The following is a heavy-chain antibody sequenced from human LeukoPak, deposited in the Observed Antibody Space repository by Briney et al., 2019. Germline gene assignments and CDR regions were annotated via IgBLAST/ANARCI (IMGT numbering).Heavy chain of an antibody. Sequence: GGSLRLSCAASGFIFSETWMHWVRQVPGRGLIWVSRIRGDGSDARYAESVKGRFTISRDNAENTLYLQMNSLREEDTAIYYCARDWFHAIDYWGQGTLVTVSS. V-gene: IGHV3-74*01. CDR3: ARDWFHAIDY. CDR1: GFIFSETW. D-gene: IGHD2/OR15-2a*01. CDR2: IRGDGSDA. J-gene: IGHJ4*02.